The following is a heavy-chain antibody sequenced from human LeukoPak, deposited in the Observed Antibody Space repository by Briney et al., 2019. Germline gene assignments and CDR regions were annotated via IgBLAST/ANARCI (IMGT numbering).Heavy chain of an antibody. CDR3: AREIFPTVTKDY. J-gene: IGHJ4*02. CDR1: GYTFTSYG. Sequence: ASVKVSCKASGYTFTSYGISWVRQAPGQGLEWMGWISAYNGNTNYAQKLQGRVTMTTDTSTSTAYMELRSLRSDDTAAYYCAREIFPTVTKDYWGQGTLVTVSS. D-gene: IGHD4-17*01. V-gene: IGHV1-18*01. CDR2: ISAYNGNT.